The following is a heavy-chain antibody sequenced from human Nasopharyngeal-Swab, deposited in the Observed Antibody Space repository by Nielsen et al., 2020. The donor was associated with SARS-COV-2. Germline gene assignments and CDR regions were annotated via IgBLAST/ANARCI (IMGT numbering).Heavy chain of an antibody. V-gene: IGHV2-5*02. Sequence: WIRQHPGKALEWLALIYWDDDKRYSPSLKSRLAITKDTSKNQVVLTMTNMDPVDTATYYCAHRGCRRNRGEREAGEIGGQGEMGTVSS. J-gene: IGHJ3*02. D-gene: IGHD3-16*01. CDR3: AHRGCRRNRGEREAGEI. CDR2: IYWDDDK.